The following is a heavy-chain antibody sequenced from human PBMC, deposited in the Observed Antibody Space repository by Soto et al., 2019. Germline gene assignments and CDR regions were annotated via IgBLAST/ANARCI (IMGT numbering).Heavy chain of an antibody. CDR3: ASDPYYYASYY. V-gene: IGHV4-4*07. CDR2: ISTSGHV. J-gene: IGHJ4*02. CDR1: GGSLSKYY. Sequence: PSETLSLTCSVSGGSLSKYYWSWIRQPAGKGLEWIGRISTSGHVVSKVSLRSRLTMSVDMSNNHFSLKLTSVTAADTAVYYCASDPYYYASYYWGQGTLVTVSS. D-gene: IGHD3-10*01.